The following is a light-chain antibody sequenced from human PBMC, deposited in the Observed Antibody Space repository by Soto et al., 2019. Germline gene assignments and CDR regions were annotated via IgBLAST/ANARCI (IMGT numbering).Light chain of an antibody. CDR3: QDYGSSPLT. J-gene: IGKJ5*01. Sequence: IVSTQATGTLCVPLGEGASLSCRASQSVSSSYLAWYQQKPGQAPRLLIYGASSRATGIPDRFSGSGPGTDFTLTISRLEPEDFTVYYCQDYGSSPLTFGGGTRLAIK. CDR1: QSVSSSY. V-gene: IGKV3-20*01. CDR2: GAS.